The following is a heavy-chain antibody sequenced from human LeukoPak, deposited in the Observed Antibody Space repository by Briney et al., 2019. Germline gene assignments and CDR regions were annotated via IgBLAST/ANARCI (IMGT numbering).Heavy chain of an antibody. Sequence: SETLSLTCTVSGVSISSTSYCWGWIRQPPGKGLEWIGSIYYSGRTYYNPSLKSRLTISVDTPKNQFSLKLSSVTAADTAVYYCAQSLGASTWFGNWFDPWGQGTLVTVSS. D-gene: IGHD3-10*01. CDR3: AQSLGASTWFGNWFDP. CDR1: GVSISSTSYC. V-gene: IGHV4-39*01. J-gene: IGHJ5*02. CDR2: IYYSGRT.